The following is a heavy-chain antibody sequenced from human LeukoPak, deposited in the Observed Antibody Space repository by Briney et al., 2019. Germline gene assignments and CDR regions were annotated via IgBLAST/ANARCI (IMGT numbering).Heavy chain of an antibody. CDR2: ISGGGGST. CDR1: GFTFSSYA. D-gene: IGHD3-10*01. V-gene: IGHV3-23*01. J-gene: IGHJ4*02. Sequence: GGSLRLSRAASGFTFSSYAMSWVRQAPGKGLEWVSAISGGGGSTYYADSVKGRFTISRDNSKNTLYLQMNSLRAEDTAVYYCAKAQVLLWFGELLAPLDYWGQGTLVTVSS. CDR3: AKAQVLLWFGELLAPLDY.